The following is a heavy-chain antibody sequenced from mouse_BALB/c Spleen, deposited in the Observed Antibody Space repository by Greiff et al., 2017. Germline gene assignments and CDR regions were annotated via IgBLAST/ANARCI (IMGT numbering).Heavy chain of an antibody. CDR3: ARSGTTGAFAY. V-gene: IGHV1-69*02. CDR1: GYTFTSYW. CDR2: IDPSDSET. J-gene: IGHJ3*01. D-gene: IGHD1-1*01. Sequence: QVQLQQPGAELVKPGAPVKLSCKASGYTFTSYWMNWVKQRPGRGLEWIGRIDPSDSETHYNQKFKDKATLTVDKSSSTAYIQLSSLTSEDTAVYYCARSGTTGAFAYWGQGTLVTVSA.